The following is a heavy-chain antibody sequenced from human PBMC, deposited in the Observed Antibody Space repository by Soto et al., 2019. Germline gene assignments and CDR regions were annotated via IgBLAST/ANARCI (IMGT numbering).Heavy chain of an antibody. D-gene: IGHD5-12*01. CDR1: GFTFSSYA. Sequence: QVQLVESGGGVVPPGRSLRLSCAASGFTFSSYAMHWVRQAPGKGLEWVAVISYDGSNKYYADSVKGRFTISRDNSKNTLYLQMNSLRAEDTAVYYCARDRHLVATIGPWDYWGQGTLVTVSS. CDR3: ARDRHLVATIGPWDY. CDR2: ISYDGSNK. V-gene: IGHV3-30-3*01. J-gene: IGHJ4*02.